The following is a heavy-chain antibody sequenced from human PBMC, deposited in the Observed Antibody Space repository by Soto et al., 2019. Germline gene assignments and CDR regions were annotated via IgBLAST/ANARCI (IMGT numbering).Heavy chain of an antibody. CDR2: IWYDGSNK. V-gene: IGHV3-33*01. Sequence: VGSLRLSCASSVFTFSSYGMHCVRQAPGKWLEWVAVIWYDGSNKYYADSVKGRFTISRDNSKNTLYLQMNSLRAEDTAVYYCARELDGMEVWGQGTTVTVSS. D-gene: IGHD1-1*01. CDR1: VFTFSSYG. CDR3: ARELDGMEV. J-gene: IGHJ6*02.